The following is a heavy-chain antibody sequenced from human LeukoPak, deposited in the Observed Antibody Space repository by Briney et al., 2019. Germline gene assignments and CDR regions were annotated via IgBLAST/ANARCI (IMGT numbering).Heavy chain of an antibody. D-gene: IGHD3-22*01. CDR2: ISSSGSTI. CDR3: ARDRGHHYDSSGYYRGDAFDI. Sequence: GGSLSLSCAASGFTFSSYDMNWVRQAPGKGLEWVSYISSSGSTIYYADSVKGRFTISRDNAKNTLYLQMNSLRAEDTAVYYCARDRGHHYDSSGYYRGDAFDIWGQGTMVTVSS. V-gene: IGHV3-48*03. J-gene: IGHJ3*02. CDR1: GFTFSSYD.